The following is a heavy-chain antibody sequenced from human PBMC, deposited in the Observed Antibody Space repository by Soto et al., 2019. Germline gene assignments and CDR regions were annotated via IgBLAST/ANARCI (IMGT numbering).Heavy chain of an antibody. Sequence: SEPLSLTCAGYGGSFSGYYWSWIRQPPGKGLEWIGEINHSGSTNYNPSLKSRVTISVDTSKTQFSLKLSSVTAADTAVYYCAGITFRAIQGYYYYGMDDWVPGTTVTVPS. V-gene: IGHV4-34*01. D-gene: IGHD3-16*01. CDR2: INHSGST. CDR3: AGITFRAIQGYYYYGMDD. J-gene: IGHJ6*02. CDR1: GGSFSGYY.